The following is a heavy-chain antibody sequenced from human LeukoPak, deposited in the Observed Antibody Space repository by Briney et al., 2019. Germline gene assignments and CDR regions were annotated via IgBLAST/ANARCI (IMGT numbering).Heavy chain of an antibody. D-gene: IGHD3-10*01. CDR3: ASVRLIRGVIND. J-gene: IGHJ4*02. CDR1: EFTFSSYA. CDR2: ISYDGSNK. Sequence: GGSLRLSCAASEFTFSSYAIHWVRQAPGKGLEWVAVISYDGSNKYYADSVKGRFTISRDNAKNSLYLQMNSLRAEDTAVYYCASVRLIRGVINDWGQGTLVTVSS. V-gene: IGHV3-30-3*01.